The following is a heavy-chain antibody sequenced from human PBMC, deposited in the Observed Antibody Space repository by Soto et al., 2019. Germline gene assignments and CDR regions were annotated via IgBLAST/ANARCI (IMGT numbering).Heavy chain of an antibody. CDR2: ISAYNGNT. Sequence: QVQLVQSGAEVKKPGASVKVSCKASGYTFTSYGISWVRQAPGQGLEWMGWISAYNGNTNYAQKLQGRVTMTTDTSTSTAYMELRSLRSDDTAVYYCARNSAIESQYYYHGMDVWGQGTTVTVSS. CDR1: GYTFTSYG. J-gene: IGHJ6*02. D-gene: IGHD1-26*01. CDR3: ARNSAIESQYYYHGMDV. V-gene: IGHV1-18*04.